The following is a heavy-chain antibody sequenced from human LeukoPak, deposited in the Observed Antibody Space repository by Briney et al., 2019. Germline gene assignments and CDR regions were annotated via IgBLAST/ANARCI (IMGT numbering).Heavy chain of an antibody. V-gene: IGHV1-2*06. J-gene: IGHJ4*02. CDR3: ARLGSWLLPRGYFDY. CDR1: GYTFTGYY. D-gene: IGHD3-22*01. Sequence: ASVKVSCKDTGYTFTGYYMHWVRQAPGQGLEWMGRINPNSGGTNYAQKFQGRVTMTRDTSISTAYMELSRLRSDDTAVYYCARLGSWLLPRGYFDYWGQGTLVTVSS. CDR2: INPNSGGT.